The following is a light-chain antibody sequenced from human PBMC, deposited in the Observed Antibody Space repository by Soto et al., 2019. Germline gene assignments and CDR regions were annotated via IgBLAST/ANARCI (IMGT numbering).Light chain of an antibody. Sequence: EIVLTQSPGTLSLSPGERATLSCRASQSLTNNYLSWYQQKPGQAPRLLIYAASSRATGIPDRFSGSGSETDFNLTISRLEPEDFAVYYCQQYGSALPVTVGGGTNVEIK. V-gene: IGKV3-20*01. CDR2: AAS. CDR1: QSLTNNY. CDR3: QQYGSALPVT. J-gene: IGKJ4*01.